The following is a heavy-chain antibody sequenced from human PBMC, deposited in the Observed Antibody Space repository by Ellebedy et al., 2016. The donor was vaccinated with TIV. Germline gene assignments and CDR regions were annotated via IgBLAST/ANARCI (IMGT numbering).Heavy chain of an antibody. J-gene: IGHJ3*02. CDR2: IYHSGST. CDR1: GYSISSGYY. D-gene: IGHD1-7*01. V-gene: IGHV4-38-2*02. CDR3: ARVLNWNFDAFDI. Sequence: MPSETLSLTCTVSGYSISSGYYWGWIRQPPGKGLEWIGSIYHSGSTYYNPSLKSRVTISVDTSKNQFSLKLSSVTAADTAVYYCARVLNWNFDAFDIWGQGTMVTVSS.